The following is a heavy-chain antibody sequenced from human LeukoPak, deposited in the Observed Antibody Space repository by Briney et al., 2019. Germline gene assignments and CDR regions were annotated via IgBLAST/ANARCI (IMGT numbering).Heavy chain of an antibody. D-gene: IGHD4-17*01. V-gene: IGHV4-31*01. CDR1: GGSISSGGYY. CDR3: ARERRSKDYGDYGLDY. J-gene: IGHJ4*02. CDR2: IYYSGST. Sequence: SETLSLTCTVSGGSISSGGYYWSWIRQHPGKGLEWIGYIYYSGSTYYNPSLKSQVTISVDTSKNQFSLKLSSVTAADTAVYYCARERRSKDYGDYGLDYWGQGTLVTVSS.